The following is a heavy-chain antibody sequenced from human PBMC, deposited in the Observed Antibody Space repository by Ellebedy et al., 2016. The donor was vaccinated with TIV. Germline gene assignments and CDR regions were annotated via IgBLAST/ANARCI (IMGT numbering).Heavy chain of an antibody. D-gene: IGHD3-10*01. V-gene: IGHV3-7*01. CDR3: ATDGSYGDYRSPAHAFVF. Sequence: GESLKISCAASGFSFNSYWMSWVRQAPGKGLEWVANINQGGSVKYYVDSVRGRFTISRDNAKNSLFLQMNSLRAEDTAVYYCATDGSYGDYRSPAHAFVFWGQGTTVTVSS. CDR1: GFSFNSYW. CDR2: INQGGSVK. J-gene: IGHJ3*01.